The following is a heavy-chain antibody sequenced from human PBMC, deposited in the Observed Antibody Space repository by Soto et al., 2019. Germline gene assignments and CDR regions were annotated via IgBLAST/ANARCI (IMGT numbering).Heavy chain of an antibody. Sequence: GGSLRLSCAASGFTFSSYAMSWVRQAPGKGLEWVSAISGSGGSTYYADSVKGRFTISRDNSKNTLYLQMNSLRAEDTAVYYCAKDSSSWYVSSYCHYCGQGTLVTVSS. CDR1: GFTFSSYA. J-gene: IGHJ4*02. CDR2: ISGSGGST. CDR3: AKDSSSWYVSSYCHY. V-gene: IGHV3-23*01. D-gene: IGHD6-13*01.